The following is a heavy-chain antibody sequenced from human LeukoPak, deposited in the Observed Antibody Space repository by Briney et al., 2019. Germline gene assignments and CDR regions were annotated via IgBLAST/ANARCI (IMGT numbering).Heavy chain of an antibody. J-gene: IGHJ5*02. V-gene: IGHV3-13*01. CDR1: GFTFSSYD. CDR3: ARGGTTVIDGWFDP. CDR2: IGTAGDT. Sequence: GGSLRLSCAASGFTFSSYDMHWVRQATGKGLEWVSAIGTAGDTYYPGSVKGRFTISRENAKNSLYLQMNSLRAGDTAVYYCARGGTTVIDGWFDPWGQGTLVTVSS. D-gene: IGHD4-17*01.